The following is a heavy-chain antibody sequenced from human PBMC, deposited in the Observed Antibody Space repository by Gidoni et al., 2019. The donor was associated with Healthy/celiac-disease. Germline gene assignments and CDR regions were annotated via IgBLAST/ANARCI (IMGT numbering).Heavy chain of an antibody. Sequence: QVQLVQSGAEVKKPGSSVKVSCKASGGTFSSYTISWVRQAPGQGLEWMGRIIPILGIANYAQKFQGRVTSTADKSTSTAYMELSSLRSEDTAVYYCARDAPDCSGGSCYSAWFDPWGQGTLVTVSS. CDR2: IIPILGIA. CDR1: GGTFSSYT. J-gene: IGHJ5*02. CDR3: ARDAPDCSGGSCYSAWFDP. V-gene: IGHV1-69*08. D-gene: IGHD2-15*01.